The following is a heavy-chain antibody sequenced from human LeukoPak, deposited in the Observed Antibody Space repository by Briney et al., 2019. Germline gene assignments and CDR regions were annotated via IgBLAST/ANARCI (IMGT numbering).Heavy chain of an antibody. CDR1: GYTFTGYY. CDR3: ARVESCGGDCYEDFDY. CDR2: INPNSGGT. Sequence: ASVKVSCKASGYTFTGYYMHWVRQAPGQGLERMGWINPNSGGTNYAQKFQGRVTMTRDTSISTAYMELSRLRSDDTAVYYCARVESCGGDCYEDFDYWGQGTLVTVSS. D-gene: IGHD2-21*02. J-gene: IGHJ4*02. V-gene: IGHV1-2*02.